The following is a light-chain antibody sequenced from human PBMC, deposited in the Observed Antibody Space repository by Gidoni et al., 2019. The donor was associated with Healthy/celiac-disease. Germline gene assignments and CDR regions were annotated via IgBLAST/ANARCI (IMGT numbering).Light chain of an antibody. J-gene: IGLJ3*02. CDR3: LLSYSGARWV. CDR1: TGAVTSGHY. V-gene: IGLV7-46*01. Sequence: QAVVPQEPSLTVSPGGTVTLTCGSSTGAVTSGHYPYWFQQKPGQAPRTLIYDTSNKHSWTPTRFSGSLLGGKAALTLSGAQPEDEAEYYCLLSYSGARWVCGGGTKLTVL. CDR2: DTS.